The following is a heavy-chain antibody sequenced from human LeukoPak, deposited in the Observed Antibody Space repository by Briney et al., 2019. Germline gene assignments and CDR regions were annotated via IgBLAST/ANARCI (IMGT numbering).Heavy chain of an antibody. CDR1: GFTFSSYS. CDR2: ISYDGSDK. J-gene: IGHJ4*02. D-gene: IGHD5-18*01. CDR3: ARAISYGYGNPPDY. V-gene: IGHV3-30*03. Sequence: SGGSLRLSCAASGFTFSSYSMNWVRQAPGKGLEWVAVISYDGSDKYYADSVKGRFTISRDNSKNTLSLQMNSLRAEDTAVYYCARAISYGYGNPPDYWGQGTLVTVSS.